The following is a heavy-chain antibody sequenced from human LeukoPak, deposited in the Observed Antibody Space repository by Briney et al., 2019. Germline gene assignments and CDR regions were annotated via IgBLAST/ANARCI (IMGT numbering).Heavy chain of an antibody. Sequence: GGSLRLSCAASGFTFSDYYMSWSRQAPGKGLEGISYITSSGSTIYYADSVKGRFTVSRDNAKNSLYLQMNSLRAEDTAVYYCARDPSPPIVVVPSAPDYWGQGTLVTVSS. CDR3: ARDPSPPIVVVPSAPDY. CDR1: GFTFSDYY. V-gene: IGHV3-11*04. J-gene: IGHJ4*02. CDR2: ITSSGSTI. D-gene: IGHD2-2*01.